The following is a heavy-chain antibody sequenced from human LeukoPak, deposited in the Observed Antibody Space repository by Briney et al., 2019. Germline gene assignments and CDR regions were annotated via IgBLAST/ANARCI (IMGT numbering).Heavy chain of an antibody. Sequence: GGSLRLSCVASGFTFSSSAMSWVRQAPGKGLEWVSVISGSTGNTYYTDSVKGRFTISRDNSKNTLYPQLNSLRAEDTAVYYCARALGIMALDYWGQGTLVTVSA. CDR1: GFTFSSSA. CDR2: ISGSTGNT. CDR3: ARALGIMALDY. D-gene: IGHD2-8*01. J-gene: IGHJ4*02. V-gene: IGHV3-23*01.